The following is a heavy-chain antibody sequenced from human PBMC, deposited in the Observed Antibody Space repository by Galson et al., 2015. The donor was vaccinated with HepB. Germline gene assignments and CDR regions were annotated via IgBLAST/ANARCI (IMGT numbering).Heavy chain of an antibody. CDR1: GFTFSNAW. CDR2: IRSKAYGGTT. CDR3: TRVGEQWLEPNFDY. V-gene: IGHV3-49*04. D-gene: IGHD6-19*01. Sequence: SLRLSCAASGFTFSNAWMSWVRQAPGKGLEWVGFIRSKAYGGTTEYAASVKGRFTISRDDSKSIAYLQMNSLKTEDTAVYYCTRVGEQWLEPNFDYWGQGTLVTVSS. J-gene: IGHJ4*02.